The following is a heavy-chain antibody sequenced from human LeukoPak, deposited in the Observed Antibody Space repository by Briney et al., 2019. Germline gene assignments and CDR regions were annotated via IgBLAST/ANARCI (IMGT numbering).Heavy chain of an antibody. J-gene: IGHJ4*02. CDR2: IYHSAST. D-gene: IGHD6-13*01. Sequence: SQSLSLTCAVSGGSISSGGYCWSSIRPPPGKGLEWIGYIYHSASTYYNPSLKSRVTISVDSSKNQFSLKLSSVTAADTAVYYCARGVTNHNIAAAAIDYWGQGTLVTVSS. V-gene: IGHV4-30-2*01. CDR1: GGSISSGGYC. CDR3: ARGVTNHNIAAAAIDY.